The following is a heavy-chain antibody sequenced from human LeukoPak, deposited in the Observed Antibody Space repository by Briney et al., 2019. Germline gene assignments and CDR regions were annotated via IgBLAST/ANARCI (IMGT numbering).Heavy chain of an antibody. Sequence: SETLSLTCTVSGGSITNYYWSWIRQPPGRGLEWIGYIYYGGSTDYNPSLKSRVTISADTSKSQFSLKLSSVTAADTAVYYCARVAYSSGYYYFDYWGQGTLVTVSS. CDR1: GGSITNYY. J-gene: IGHJ4*02. CDR3: ARVAYSSGYYYFDY. CDR2: IYYGGST. D-gene: IGHD3-22*01. V-gene: IGHV4-59*08.